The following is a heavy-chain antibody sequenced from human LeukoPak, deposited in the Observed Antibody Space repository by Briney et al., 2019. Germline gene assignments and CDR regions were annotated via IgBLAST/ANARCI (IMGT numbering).Heavy chain of an antibody. D-gene: IGHD6-19*01. CDR1: GGSISSSSYY. J-gene: IGHJ3*02. CDR2: IYYSGST. Sequence: PSETLSLTCTVPGGSISSSSYYWGWIRQPPGKGLEWIGSIYYSGSTYYNPSLKSRVTISVDTSKNQFSLKLSSVTAADTAVYYCARDLPALYSSGGDDAFDIWGQGTMVTVSS. CDR3: ARDLPALYSSGGDDAFDI. V-gene: IGHV4-39*07.